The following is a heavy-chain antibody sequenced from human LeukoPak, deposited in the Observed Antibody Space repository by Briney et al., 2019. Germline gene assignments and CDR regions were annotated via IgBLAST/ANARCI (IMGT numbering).Heavy chain of an antibody. CDR2: ISAYNGNT. J-gene: IGHJ1*01. Sequence: ASVKVSCKASGYSFTTFGITWVRQAPGQGLEWMGWISAYNGNTNYAQKLQGRVTMTTDTSTSTAYMELSRLRSDDTAVYYCARGSYYDSSGYLFQHWGQGTLVTVSS. CDR1: GYSFTTFG. D-gene: IGHD3-22*01. V-gene: IGHV1-18*01. CDR3: ARGSYYDSSGYLFQH.